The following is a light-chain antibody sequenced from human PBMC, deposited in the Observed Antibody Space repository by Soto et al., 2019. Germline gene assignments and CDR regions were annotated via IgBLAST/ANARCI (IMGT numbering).Light chain of an antibody. J-gene: IGLJ1*01. Sequence: QSVLPQPRSVSGSPGQSVTISCTGTSSDVGDYNHVSWYQHQPGKAPKLMIYDVSKRPSGVPDRFSGSKSGNTASLTISGLQAEDEADYYCCSYAGSYIGYVFGTGTKVTVL. CDR2: DVS. CDR3: CSYAGSYIGYV. V-gene: IGLV2-11*01. CDR1: SSDVGDYNH.